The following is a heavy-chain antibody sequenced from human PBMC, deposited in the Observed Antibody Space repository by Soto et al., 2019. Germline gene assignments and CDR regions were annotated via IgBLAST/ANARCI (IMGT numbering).Heavy chain of an antibody. CDR2: LTHSGST. CDR1: GESFSDYY. Sequence: NLSLTCAVYGESFSDYYWSWIRQPPGKGLEWIGELTHSGSTNYNPSLNSRVTISVDTSNNQFFLKVSSVRAADTAVXYCERGIQNYSDTSGYYYFVYGSQGSLVPVSS. CDR3: ERGIQNYSDTSGYYYFVY. D-gene: IGHD3-22*01. V-gene: IGHV4-34*01. J-gene: IGHJ4*02.